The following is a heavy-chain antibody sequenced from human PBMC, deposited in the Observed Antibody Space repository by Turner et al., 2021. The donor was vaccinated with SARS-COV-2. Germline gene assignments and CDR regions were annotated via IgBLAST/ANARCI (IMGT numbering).Heavy chain of an antibody. CDR3: AGEVVVLTTTHYGMDV. D-gene: IGHD1-26*01. CDR2: MYYSGST. V-gene: IGHV4-39*01. Sequence: QLQLQESGPGLVKPSETLSLTCTVSGGSISSSRYYWGWIRQPPGKGLEWIGSMYYSGSTYYNPSLKSRVTISVDTSKNQFSLKLSSVTAADTAVYYGAGEVVVLTTTHYGMDVWGQGTTVTVSS. CDR1: GGSISSSRYY. J-gene: IGHJ6*02.